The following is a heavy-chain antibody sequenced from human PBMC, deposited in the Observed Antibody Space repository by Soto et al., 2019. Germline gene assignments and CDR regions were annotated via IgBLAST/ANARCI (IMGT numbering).Heavy chain of an antibody. CDR3: AKTLLLYSGSNDDS. CDR1: GFSFSGYG. V-gene: IGHV3-30*18. J-gene: IGHJ5*02. CDR2: ISYDGGNR. D-gene: IGHD1-26*01. Sequence: QVQLVESGGGVVQPGTSLRLSCAASGFSFSGYGMHWVRQAPDKGLEWVAIISYDGGNRYYAESVKGRFTISRDNSKNTVFLEMNSLRSEDTAIYYCAKTLLLYSGSNDDSWGQGTQVTVTS.